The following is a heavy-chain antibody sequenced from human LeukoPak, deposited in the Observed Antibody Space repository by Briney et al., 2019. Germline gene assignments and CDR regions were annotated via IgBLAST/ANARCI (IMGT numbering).Heavy chain of an antibody. CDR1: GFTFSSYW. Sequence: GGSLRLSCAASGFTFSSYWMSWVRQAPGKGLEWVANIKQDGSEKYYVDSVKGRFTISRDNAKNSLYLQMNGLRAEDTAVYYWAREGGGDYYDSSGYYYFDYWGQGTLVTVSS. J-gene: IGHJ4*02. D-gene: IGHD3-22*01. V-gene: IGHV3-7*01. CDR2: IKQDGSEK. CDR3: AREGGGDYYDSSGYYYFDY.